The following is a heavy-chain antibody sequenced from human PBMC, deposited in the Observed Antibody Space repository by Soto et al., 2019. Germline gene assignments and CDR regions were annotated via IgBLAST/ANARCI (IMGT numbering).Heavy chain of an antibody. V-gene: IGHV3-74*01. J-gene: IGHJ4*02. CDR3: ARGLSGYYGFDY. D-gene: IGHD5-12*01. CDR1: GFTFSSYW. CDR2: IKGDGTNT. Sequence: GGSLRLSCAASGFTFSSYWMHWVRQVPGKGLVWVSRIKGDGTNTGYADSVKGRFTISRDNVKNTLYLQMNSLRAEVTSVYYCARGLSGYYGFDYWGQGTLVTVSS.